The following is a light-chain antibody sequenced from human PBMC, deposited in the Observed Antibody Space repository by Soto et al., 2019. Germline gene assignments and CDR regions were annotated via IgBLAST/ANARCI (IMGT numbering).Light chain of an antibody. V-gene: IGKV1-27*01. CDR1: QGIANH. CDR3: QKYNHAPLFT. J-gene: IGKJ3*01. CDR2: AAS. Sequence: DIQMTQSPSSLSASVGDRVTITCRASQGIANHLAWYQQKPGKVPKLLIYAASTLQSGVPSRFSGSGSGTDFTLTITSLQPEDVATYYCQKYNHAPLFTFGPGTKVDIK.